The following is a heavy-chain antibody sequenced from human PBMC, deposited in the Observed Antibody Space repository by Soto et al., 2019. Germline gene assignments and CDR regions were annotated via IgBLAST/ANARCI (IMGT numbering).Heavy chain of an antibody. CDR3: ARDKITGLFDY. D-gene: IGHD2-8*02. Sequence: SETLSLTCAVYGGSFSGYYWTSIRQPPGTGLEWIGEINHSGSTYYNPSLKSRVTISVDTSKNQFSLKLTSVTAADTAVYYCARDKITGLFDYWGQGTLVTVSS. J-gene: IGHJ4*02. CDR1: GGSFSGYY. CDR2: INHSGST. V-gene: IGHV4-34*01.